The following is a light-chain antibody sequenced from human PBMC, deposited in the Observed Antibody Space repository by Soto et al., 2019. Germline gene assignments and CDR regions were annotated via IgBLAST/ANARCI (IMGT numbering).Light chain of an antibody. CDR3: VSYAGSKNV. CDR1: SSDVGAYNY. Sequence: QSALTQPPSASGSPGQSVTISCTGTSSDVGAYNYVSWYQQHPGKAPKLMIYEDTKRPSGVPDRFSASKSGNTASLTVSGLQAEDEADYYCVSYAGSKNVFGTGTKVTVL. V-gene: IGLV2-8*01. J-gene: IGLJ1*01. CDR2: EDT.